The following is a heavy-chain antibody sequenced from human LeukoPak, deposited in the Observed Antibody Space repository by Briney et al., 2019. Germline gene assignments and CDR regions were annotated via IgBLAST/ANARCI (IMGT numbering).Heavy chain of an antibody. D-gene: IGHD3-22*01. CDR3: ARRRPTMIVVVTHKPDAFDI. J-gene: IGHJ3*02. CDR2: IYYSGST. Sequence: PSETLSLTCTVSGGSISSSSYYWGWIRQPPGKGLEWIGSIYYSGSTYYNPSLKSRVTISVDTSKNQFSLKLSSVIAADTAVYYCARRRPTMIVVVTHKPDAFDIWGQGTMVTVSS. V-gene: IGHV4-39*01. CDR1: GGSISSSSYY.